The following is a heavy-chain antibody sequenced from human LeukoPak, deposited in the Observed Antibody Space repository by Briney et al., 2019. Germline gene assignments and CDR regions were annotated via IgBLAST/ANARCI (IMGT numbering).Heavy chain of an antibody. CDR3: AKGGYQLLYPDDY. V-gene: IGHV3-23*01. D-gene: IGHD2-2*02. Sequence: GGSLRLSCAASGFTFSSYAMSWVRQAPGKGLEWVSAISGSGGSTYYADSAKGRFTISRDNSKNTLYLQMNSLRAEDTAVYYCAKGGYQLLYPDDYWGQGTLVTVSS. CDR2: ISGSGGST. J-gene: IGHJ4*02. CDR1: GFTFSSYA.